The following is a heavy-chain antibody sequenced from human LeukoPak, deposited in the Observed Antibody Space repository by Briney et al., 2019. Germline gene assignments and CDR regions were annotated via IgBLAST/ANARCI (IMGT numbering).Heavy chain of an antibody. CDR2: ISGSGGST. D-gene: IGHD1-1*01. CDR1: GFTFSSYA. J-gene: IGHJ4*02. Sequence: PGGSLRLSCAASGFTFSSYAMSRVRQAPGKGLEWVSAISGSGGSTYYADSVKGRFTISRDNSKNTLYLQMNSLRAEDTAVYYCAKDGANPGTTDYWGQGTLVTVSS. CDR3: AKDGANPGTTDY. V-gene: IGHV3-23*01.